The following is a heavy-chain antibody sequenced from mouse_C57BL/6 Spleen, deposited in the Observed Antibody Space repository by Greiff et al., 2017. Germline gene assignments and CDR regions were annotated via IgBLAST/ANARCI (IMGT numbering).Heavy chain of an antibody. CDR2: IDPETGGT. CDR3: TRSCFDY. CDR1: GYTFSDYE. V-gene: IGHV1-15*01. Sequence: QVQLQQSGAELVRPGASVTLSCKASGYTFSDYEMHWVKQTPVHGLEWIGAIDPETGGTAYNQKFKGKAILTADKSSSTAYMELRSLTSEDSAVYYCTRSCFDYWGQGTTLTVSS. J-gene: IGHJ2*01.